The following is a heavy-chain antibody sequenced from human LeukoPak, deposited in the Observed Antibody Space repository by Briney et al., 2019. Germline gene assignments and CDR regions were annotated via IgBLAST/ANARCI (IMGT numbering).Heavy chain of an antibody. J-gene: IGHJ6*02. V-gene: IGHV4-59*08. D-gene: IGHD6-19*01. Sequence: SETLSLTCTVSGGSISSYYWSWIRQRPGKGLEWIGYTYYSGSTNYNPSLKSRVTISVDTSKNQFSLKLSSVTAADTAVYYCAGGVYSSGWYSHWYYYGMDVWGQGTTVTVSS. CDR3: AGGVYSSGWYSHWYYYGMDV. CDR2: TYYSGST. CDR1: GGSISSYY.